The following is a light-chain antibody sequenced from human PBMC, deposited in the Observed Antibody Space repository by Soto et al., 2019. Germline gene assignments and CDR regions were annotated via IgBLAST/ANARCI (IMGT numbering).Light chain of an antibody. CDR2: GAS. CDR1: QIVSSN. CDR3: QQYHIWPRT. V-gene: IGKV3-15*01. J-gene: IGKJ1*01. Sequence: EIVMTQSPATLSVSPGERATLACRASQIVSSNLAWYQQEPGQAPRLLIYGASTRATGIPARFSGSGAGTEFTLTISSLQSEDFAIYYCQQYHIWPRTFGQGTKVDIK.